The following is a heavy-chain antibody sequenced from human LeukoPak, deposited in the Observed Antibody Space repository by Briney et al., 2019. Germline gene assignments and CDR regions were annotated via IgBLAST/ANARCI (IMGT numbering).Heavy chain of an antibody. J-gene: IGHJ4*02. Sequence: GGSLRLSCAASGFRFSSYSMNWVRQAPGKGLEWVSYISHTGSTMSYADSVKGRFTISRDNSKNTLYLQMKSLTTEDTAVYYCAKGGGELGSGSLDYWGQGTLVTVSS. CDR1: GFRFSSYS. CDR2: ISHTGSTM. V-gene: IGHV3-48*01. CDR3: AKGGGELGSGSLDY. D-gene: IGHD3-10*01.